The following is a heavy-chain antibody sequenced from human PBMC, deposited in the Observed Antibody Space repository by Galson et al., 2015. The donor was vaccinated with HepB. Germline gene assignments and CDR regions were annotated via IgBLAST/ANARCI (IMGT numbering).Heavy chain of an antibody. CDR3: ARGDGGGNSWGYYFDY. J-gene: IGHJ4*02. Sequence: SLRLSCAASGFAFSSYAMHWVRQAPGKGLEWVAVISYDGSNKYYADSVKGRFTISRDNSKNTLYLQMNSLRAEDTAVYYCARGDGGGNSWGYYFDYWGQGTLVTVSS. CDR1: GFAFSSYA. CDR2: ISYDGSNK. D-gene: IGHD4-23*01. V-gene: IGHV3-30-3*01.